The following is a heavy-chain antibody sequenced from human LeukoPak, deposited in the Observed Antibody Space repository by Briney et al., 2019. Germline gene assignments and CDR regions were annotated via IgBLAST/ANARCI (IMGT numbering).Heavy chain of an antibody. CDR3: TKDRNYYDPFDY. J-gene: IGHJ4*02. D-gene: IGHD3-22*01. V-gene: IGHV3-74*01. Sequence: GGSPRLSCAASGFTFSSYWMHWVRQAPGKGLVWVSRINSDGSSTSYADSVKGRFTISRDNSKNTLYLQMNSLRADDTAVYYCTKDRNYYDPFDYWGQGTLVTVSS. CDR2: INSDGSST. CDR1: GFTFSSYW.